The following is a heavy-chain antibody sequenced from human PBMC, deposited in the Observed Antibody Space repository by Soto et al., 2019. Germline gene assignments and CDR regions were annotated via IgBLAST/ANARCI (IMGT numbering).Heavy chain of an antibody. V-gene: IGHV3-33*01. D-gene: IGHD6-6*01. CDR3: ARNPGGIAARPNYYYGMDV. Sequence: GSLRLSCAASVFTFSSYGMHWVRQAPGKGLEWVAVIWYDGSNKYYADSVKGRFTISRDNSKNTLYLQMNSLRAEDTAVYYCARNPGGIAARPNYYYGMDVWGQGTTVTVSS. J-gene: IGHJ6*02. CDR2: IWYDGSNK. CDR1: VFTFSSYG.